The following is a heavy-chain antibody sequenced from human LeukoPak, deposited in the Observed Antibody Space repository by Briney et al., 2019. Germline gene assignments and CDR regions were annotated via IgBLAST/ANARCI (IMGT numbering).Heavy chain of an antibody. CDR2: ISGSGGST. D-gene: IGHD3-3*01. CDR3: AKAQSGYDFWSGYYRFEAGYFDY. V-gene: IGHV3-23*01. Sequence: GGSLRISCAASGFTFSSYAMSWVRQAPGKGVEWVSAISGSGGSTYYADSVKGRFTISRDNSKNTLYLQMNSLRAEDTAVYYCAKAQSGYDFWSGYYRFEAGYFDYWGQGTLVTVSS. J-gene: IGHJ4*02. CDR1: GFTFSSYA.